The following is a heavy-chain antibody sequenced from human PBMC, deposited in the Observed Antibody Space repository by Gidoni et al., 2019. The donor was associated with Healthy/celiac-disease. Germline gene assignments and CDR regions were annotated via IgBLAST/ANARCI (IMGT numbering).Heavy chain of an antibody. CDR2: IYYSGST. V-gene: IGHV4-30-4*01. D-gene: IGHD6-19*01. CDR1: GGSLSSGDYY. J-gene: IGHJ4*02. Sequence: QVQLQESGPGLVKPSQTLSLTCTVSGGSLSSGDYYWSWIRQPPGKGLEWIGYIYYSGSTYYNPSLKSRVTISVDTSKNQFSLKLSSVTAADTAVYYCARDGDEYSSGWPIYDYWGQGTLVTVSS. CDR3: ARDGDEYSSGWPIYDY.